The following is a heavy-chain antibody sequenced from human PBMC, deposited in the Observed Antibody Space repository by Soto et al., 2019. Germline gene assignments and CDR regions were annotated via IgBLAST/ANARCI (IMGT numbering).Heavy chain of an antibody. CDR3: ARQTTYSSSWFDF. J-gene: IGHJ5*01. CDR1: GGSIINYY. D-gene: IGHD6-13*01. Sequence: SETLSLTCTVSGGSIINYYWTWIRQPAGKGLEWVGRIYSSGSASYNPSLKSRLSMSVDTSKNQFTLKLTSVTAADTALYYCARQTTYSSSWFDFWGHGTLVTVSS. V-gene: IGHV4-4*07. CDR2: IYSSGSA.